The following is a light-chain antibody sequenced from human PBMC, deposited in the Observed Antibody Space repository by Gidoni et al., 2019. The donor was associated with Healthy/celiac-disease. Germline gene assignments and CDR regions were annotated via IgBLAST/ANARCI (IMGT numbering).Light chain of an antibody. CDR2: DVS. V-gene: IGLV2-11*01. Sequence: QSALTQPRSVSGSPGQSVTISCTGTSSDVGGSNYVSWYQQHPGKAPKLMIYDVSKRPSGVPDRFSGSKSGNTASLTISGLQAEDEADYYCCSYAGSTNVFGTGTKVTVL. CDR1: SSDVGGSNY. CDR3: CSYAGSTNV. J-gene: IGLJ1*01.